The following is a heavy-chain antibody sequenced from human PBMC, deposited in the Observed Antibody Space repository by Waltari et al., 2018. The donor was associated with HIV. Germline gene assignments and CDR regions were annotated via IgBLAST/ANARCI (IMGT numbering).Heavy chain of an antibody. V-gene: IGHV1-18*01. D-gene: IGHD3-9*01. CDR3: ARYPEAFDWLLGPYYFDS. J-gene: IGHJ4*02. CDR1: GYTFTRYG. Sequence: QVQLVQSGAEVKKPGASVKVSCKASGYTFTRYGISWVRQAPGQGLEWMGWISAYNGNRNYAQKFQGRVTMTTDTSTITAYMEPRSRRSDDTAVYYCARYPEAFDWLLGPYYFDSWGQGTLVTVSS. CDR2: ISAYNGNR.